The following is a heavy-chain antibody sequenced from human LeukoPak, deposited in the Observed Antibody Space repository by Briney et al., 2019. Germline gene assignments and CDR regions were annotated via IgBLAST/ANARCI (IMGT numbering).Heavy chain of an antibody. CDR3: ARDRIAAAGLSFDY. D-gene: IGHD6-13*01. Sequence: GGSLRLSCAASGFIFSTYWMTWVRQAPGKGLEWVSSISSSSSYIYYADSVKGRFTISRDNAKNSLYLQMNSLRAEDTAVYYCARDRIAAAGLSFDYWGQGTLVTVSS. CDR2: ISSSSSYI. CDR1: GFIFSTYW. V-gene: IGHV3-21*01. J-gene: IGHJ4*02.